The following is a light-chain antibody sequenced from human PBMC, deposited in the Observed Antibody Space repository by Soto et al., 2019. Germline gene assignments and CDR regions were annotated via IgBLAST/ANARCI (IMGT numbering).Light chain of an antibody. V-gene: IGLV2-14*01. J-gene: IGLJ2*01. CDR3: SSYTSSSVL. Sequence: QSALTQPASVSGSPGQSITISCTGTSSDVGGYNYVSWYQQYPGKAPKLLIYDVSNRPLGVSNRFSGSKSGNTASLTISGLQAEDEADYYCSSYTSSSVLFGGGTKVTVL. CDR1: SSDVGGYNY. CDR2: DVS.